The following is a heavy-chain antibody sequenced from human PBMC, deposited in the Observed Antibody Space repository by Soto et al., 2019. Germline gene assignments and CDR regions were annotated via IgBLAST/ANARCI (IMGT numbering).Heavy chain of an antibody. D-gene: IGHD3-22*01. V-gene: IGHV3-7*02. CDR3: ARGDYYDTSGPFSDAFDI. CDR2: VKPDGSEK. J-gene: IGHJ3*02. CDR1: GFTFSSYW. Sequence: EVQLVESGGGLVQPGGSLRLSCAAAGFTFSSYWMSWVRQAPGKGLEWVANVKPDGSEKWYVDSVKGRFTISRDNXKXSXXLQMNSLRAEDTAVYYCARGDYYDTSGPFSDAFDIWGQGTMVTVSS.